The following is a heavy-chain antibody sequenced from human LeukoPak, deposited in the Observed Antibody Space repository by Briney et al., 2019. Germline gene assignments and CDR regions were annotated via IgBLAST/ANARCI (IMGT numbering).Heavy chain of an antibody. CDR1: GFTFSSYW. CDR3: ARDTYSSSWYGDHYFDY. CDR2: IKQDGSEK. J-gene: IGHJ4*02. Sequence: PGGSLRLSCAASGFTFSSYWMSWVRQAPGKGLEWVANIKQDGSEKYYVDSVKGRFTISRDNAKNSLYLQMNSLRAEDTAVYYCARDTYSSSWYGDHYFDYWGQGTLVTVSS. D-gene: IGHD6-13*01. V-gene: IGHV3-7*01.